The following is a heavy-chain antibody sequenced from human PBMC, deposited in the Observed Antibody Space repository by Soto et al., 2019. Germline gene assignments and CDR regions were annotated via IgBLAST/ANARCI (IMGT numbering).Heavy chain of an antibody. CDR2: ISTSGNT. D-gene: IGHD3-16*01. Sequence: QVQLEESGPGLVKPSETLSLICSVSGVSMRNSYWTWIRQSAGKGLEWIGRISTSGNTNYNPSLTSRLTMSVDTSKKQVSLKLTSVTAADTAVYYCARGGGVPALGDPWGQGTLVTVSS. V-gene: IGHV4-4*07. CDR1: GVSMRNSY. CDR3: ARGGGVPALGDP. J-gene: IGHJ5*02.